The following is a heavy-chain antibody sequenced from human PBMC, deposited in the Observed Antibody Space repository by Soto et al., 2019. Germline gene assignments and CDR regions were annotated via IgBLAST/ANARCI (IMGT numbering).Heavy chain of an antibody. Sequence: QVQLVQSGAEVKKPGSSVKVSCTASGGSLRNSVISWVRQAPAQRLEWMGGVIPILGTANYAQKFQGRVTMTADEATSTAYMDFSSLGPDDTVVYYCARLGHPGHWGPGTLVIVSS. CDR2: VIPILGTA. CDR1: GGSLRNSV. CDR3: ARLGHPGH. V-gene: IGHV1-69*01. J-gene: IGHJ4*02.